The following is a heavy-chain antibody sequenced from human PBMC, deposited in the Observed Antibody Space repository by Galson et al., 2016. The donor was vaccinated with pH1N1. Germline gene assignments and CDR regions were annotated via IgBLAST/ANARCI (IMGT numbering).Heavy chain of an antibody. D-gene: IGHD2-15*01. CDR2: IFPRFDIT. CDR3: AVCSSGNCYYFDY. Sequence: SVMVSCKASGGLFTDYALSWVRQAPGEGLEWVGGIFPRFDITDYDQKFQDRVTITADEPTTTAFLELSSLRSEDTAVYYCAVCSSGNCYYFDYWGQGTLVTVSS. V-gene: IGHV1-69*13. CDR1: GGLFTDYA. J-gene: IGHJ4*02.